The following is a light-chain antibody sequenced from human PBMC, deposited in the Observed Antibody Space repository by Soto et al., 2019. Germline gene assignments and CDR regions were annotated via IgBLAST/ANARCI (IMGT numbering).Light chain of an antibody. Sequence: QSALTQPPSASGSPGQSVTISCTGSGSDIASYNSVSWYQRHPGKAPKLMIYDVNKRPSGVPDRFSGSKSGNTASLTVSGLQAEDEADYYCSSYAGNYNLVFGGGTKLTVL. CDR1: GSDIASYNS. CDR3: SSYAGNYNLV. CDR2: DVN. V-gene: IGLV2-8*01. J-gene: IGLJ2*01.